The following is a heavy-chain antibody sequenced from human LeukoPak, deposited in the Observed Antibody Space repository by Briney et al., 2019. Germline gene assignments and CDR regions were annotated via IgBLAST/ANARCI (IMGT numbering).Heavy chain of an antibody. CDR3: ARGVGLGLESYDYVWGSYRRYYYYMDV. CDR2: MNPNSGNT. Sequence: ASVKVSCKASGYTFTSYDINWVRQATGQGLEWMGWMNPNSGNTGYAQKFQGRVTMTRNTSISTAYMELSSLRSEDTAVYYCARGVGLGLESYDYVWGSYRRYYYYMDVWGKGTTVTISS. D-gene: IGHD3-16*02. V-gene: IGHV1-8*01. J-gene: IGHJ6*03. CDR1: GYTFTSYD.